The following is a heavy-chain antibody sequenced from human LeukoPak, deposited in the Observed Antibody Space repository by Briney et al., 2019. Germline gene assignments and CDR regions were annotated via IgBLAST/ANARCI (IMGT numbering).Heavy chain of an antibody. V-gene: IGHV4-4*07. D-gene: IGHD4-17*01. Sequence: SETLSLTCTVSGGSISSYYWSWIRQPAGKGLEWIGRIYTSGSTNYNPSLKSRVTMSVDTSKNQFSLKLSSVTAADTAVYYCARDSTTVTENWFDPWGQGTLVTVSS. CDR3: ARDSTTVTENWFDP. J-gene: IGHJ5*02. CDR2: IYTSGST. CDR1: GGSISSYY.